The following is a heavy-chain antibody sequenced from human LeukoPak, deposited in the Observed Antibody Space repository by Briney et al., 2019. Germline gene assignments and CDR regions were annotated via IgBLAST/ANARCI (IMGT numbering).Heavy chain of an antibody. CDR1: GFTVSSNY. Sequence: GGSLRLSCAASGFTVSSNYMSWVRQAPGKGLEWVSVIYSGGSTYYADSVKGRFTISRDNSKDTLYLQMNSLRAEDTAVYYCVRDAVPIMVRGVIGTYYFDYWGQGTLVTVSS. CDR3: VRDAVPIMVRGVIGTYYFDY. V-gene: IGHV3-66*02. J-gene: IGHJ4*02. D-gene: IGHD3-10*01. CDR2: IYSGGST.